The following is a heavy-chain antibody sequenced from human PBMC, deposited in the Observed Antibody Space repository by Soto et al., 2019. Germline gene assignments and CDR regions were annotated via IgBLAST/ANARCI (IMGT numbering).Heavy chain of an antibody. J-gene: IGHJ4*02. V-gene: IGHV3-23*01. CDR2: ITTTGDTS. CDR1: GFTFSDFA. D-gene: IGHD6-6*01. Sequence: GASLRLSYAASGFTFSDFAMNGVRQTPGKRLEWVSIITTTGDTSYYADSVKGRVTISRDNSKNMLYLQMNNLRVDDTAIYFCAKVPEYRDGSSFYYFDSWGQGA. CDR3: AKVPEYRDGSSFYYFDS.